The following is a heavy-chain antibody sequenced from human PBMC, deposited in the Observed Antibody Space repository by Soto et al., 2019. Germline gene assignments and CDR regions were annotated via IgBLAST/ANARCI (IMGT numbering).Heavy chain of an antibody. J-gene: IGHJ4*02. V-gene: IGHV3-23*01. CDR3: AKGGYYDSSGWSDY. CDR2: ISGSGGST. D-gene: IGHD3-22*01. Sequence: GGSLRLSCAASGFTFSSYAMSWVRQAPGKGLEWVSAISGSGGSTYYADSVKGRFTISRDNSKNTLYLQMNSLRAEDTAVYYCAKGGYYDSSGWSDYWGQGTLVTVSS. CDR1: GFTFSSYA.